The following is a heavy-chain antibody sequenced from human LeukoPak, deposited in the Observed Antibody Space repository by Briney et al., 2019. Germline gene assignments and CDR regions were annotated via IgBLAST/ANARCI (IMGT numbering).Heavy chain of an antibody. CDR1: GYTFTSYY. V-gene: IGHV1-46*01. D-gene: IGHD2-15*01. J-gene: IGHJ4*02. CDR2: INPSGGST. Sequence: ASVKVSCKASGYTFTSYYMHWVRQAPGQGLEWMGIINPSGGSTSYAQKFQGRVTMTRDTSTSTVYMELSSPRSEDTAVYYCARDHQVVVAAMGLGDYWGQGTLVTVSS. CDR3: ARDHQVVVAAMGLGDY.